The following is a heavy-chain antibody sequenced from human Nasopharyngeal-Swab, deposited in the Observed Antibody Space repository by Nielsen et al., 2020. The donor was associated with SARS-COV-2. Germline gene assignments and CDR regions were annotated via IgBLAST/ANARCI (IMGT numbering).Heavy chain of an antibody. J-gene: IGHJ5*02. Sequence: SETLSLTCTVSGGSISSSSYYWGWIRQPPGKGLEWIGSIYYSGSTYYNPSLKSRVTISVDTSKNQFSLKLSSVTAADTAVYYCARGVQSLYCSGGSCYFGGFDPWGQGTLVTVSS. CDR2: IYYSGST. CDR3: ARGVQSLYCSGGSCYFGGFDP. V-gene: IGHV4-39*07. D-gene: IGHD2-15*01. CDR1: GGSISSSSYY.